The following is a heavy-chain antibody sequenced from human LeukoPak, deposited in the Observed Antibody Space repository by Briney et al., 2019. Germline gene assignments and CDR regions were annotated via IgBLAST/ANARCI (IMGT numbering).Heavy chain of an antibody. J-gene: IGHJ6*03. D-gene: IGHD2-2*01. CDR1: GDTFTSYG. Sequence: ASVKVSCKASGDTFTSYGISWVRQAPGQGLEWMRWIGAYTGNTNYAQKLQGRVSMTTDTSTSTAYMELSSLRSEDTAVYYCARLRGCSSTSCSFYCMDVWGKGTTVTISS. CDR2: IGAYTGNT. CDR3: ARLRGCSSTSCSFYCMDV. V-gene: IGHV1-18*01.